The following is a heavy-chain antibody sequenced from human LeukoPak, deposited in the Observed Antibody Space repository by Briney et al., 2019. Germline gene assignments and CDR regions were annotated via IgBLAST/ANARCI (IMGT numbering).Heavy chain of an antibody. J-gene: IGHJ4*02. CDR1: GFTFNSYS. CDR3: ARERGYGSGSYQGY. V-gene: IGHV3-21*01. D-gene: IGHD3-10*01. Sequence: GGSLRLSCAASGFTFNSYSMNWARQAPGKGLEWVSSISSSSSYIYYADSVKGRFTISRDNAKNSLYLQMNSLRAEDTAVYYCARERGYGSGSYQGYWGQGTLVTVSS. CDR2: ISSSSSYI.